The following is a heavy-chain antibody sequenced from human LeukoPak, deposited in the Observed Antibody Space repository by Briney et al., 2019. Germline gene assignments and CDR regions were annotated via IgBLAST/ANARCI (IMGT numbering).Heavy chain of an antibody. CDR1: GFTFSSYG. CDR2: ISCDGSNK. V-gene: IGHV3-30*18. Sequence: GRSLRLSCAASGFTFSSYGMHWVRQAPGKGLEWVAVISCDGSNKYYADSVKGRFTISRDNSKNTLYLQMNSLRAEDTAVYYCAKDARNYYDSSGYYPVGWGQGTLVTVSS. CDR3: AKDARNYYDSSGYYPVG. D-gene: IGHD3-22*01. J-gene: IGHJ4*02.